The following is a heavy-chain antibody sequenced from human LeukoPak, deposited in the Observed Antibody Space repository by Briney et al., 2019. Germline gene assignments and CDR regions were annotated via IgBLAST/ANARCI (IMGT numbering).Heavy chain of an antibody. D-gene: IGHD6-19*01. CDR1: GXTFTNYW. CDR3: VRTSGWYSSWFDP. J-gene: IGHJ5*02. V-gene: IGHV5-51*01. CDR2: SYPGNSDT. Sequence: GESLKISCKGSGXTFTNYWIAWVRQMPGKGLEWMGISYPGNSDTRYSPSFQGQVTISVDKSISTAYMHWSSLKASDTAIYYCVRTSGWYSSWFDPWGQGTLVTVSS.